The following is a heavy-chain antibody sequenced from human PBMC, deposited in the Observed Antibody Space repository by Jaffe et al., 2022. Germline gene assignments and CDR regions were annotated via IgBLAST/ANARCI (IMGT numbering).Heavy chain of an antibody. Sequence: EVQLVQSGAEVKKPGESLKISCKGSGYSFTSYWIGWVRQMPGKGLEWMGIIYPGDSDTRYSPSFQGQVTISADKSISTAYLQWSSLKASDTAMYYCARSHPPLYSNYKNYYYYMDVWGKGTTVTVSS. J-gene: IGHJ6*03. D-gene: IGHD4-4*01. V-gene: IGHV5-51*03. CDR3: ARSHPPLYSNYKNYYYYMDV. CDR2: IYPGDSDT. CDR1: GYSFTSYW.